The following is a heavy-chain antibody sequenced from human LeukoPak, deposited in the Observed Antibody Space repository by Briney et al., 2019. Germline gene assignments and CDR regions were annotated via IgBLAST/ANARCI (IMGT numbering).Heavy chain of an antibody. D-gene: IGHD1-26*01. J-gene: IGHJ5*02. V-gene: IGHV1-18*01. CDR1: GYTFTSYG. CDR2: ISAYNGNT. Sequence: ASVKASCKASGYTFTSYGISWVRQAPGQGLEWMGWISAYNGNTNYAQKFQGRVTITADKSTSTAYMELSSLRSEDTAVYYCAREVGAPANWFDPWGQGTLVTVSS. CDR3: AREVGAPANWFDP.